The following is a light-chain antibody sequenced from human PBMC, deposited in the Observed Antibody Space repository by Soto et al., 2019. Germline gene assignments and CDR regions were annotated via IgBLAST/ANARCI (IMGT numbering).Light chain of an antibody. CDR1: QDISDY. Sequence: DIQLTQSPSFLSASVGDRVTITCRASQDISDYLAWYQQKPGKAPKLLIYTASILQSGVPSRFSGSASGTQFTLTISILQPEDFATYYCQQFNVYPLTFGGGTQVEIK. J-gene: IGKJ4*01. CDR2: TAS. V-gene: IGKV1-9*01. CDR3: QQFNVYPLT.